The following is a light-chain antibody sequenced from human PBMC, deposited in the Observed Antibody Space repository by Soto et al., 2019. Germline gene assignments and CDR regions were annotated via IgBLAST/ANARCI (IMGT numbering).Light chain of an antibody. J-gene: IGLJ1*01. CDR3: CSYTSTSTHV. CDR1: ISDVGGYNY. CDR2: EVS. Sequence: SALTQPASVSGSRAQSSTISCTGTISDVGGYNYVSWYQHHPGKAPKLIIYEVSYRPSGVSNRFSGSKSGNTASLTISGLQADDEADYYCCSYTSTSTHVFGTGTKVTVL. V-gene: IGLV2-14*01.